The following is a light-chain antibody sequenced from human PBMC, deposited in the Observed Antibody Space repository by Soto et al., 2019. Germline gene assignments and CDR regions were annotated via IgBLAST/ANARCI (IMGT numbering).Light chain of an antibody. CDR2: EVS. V-gene: IGLV2-8*01. CDR3: SSYAGSKHV. J-gene: IGLJ1*01. CDR1: SSDVGGYNY. Sequence: QCVLTQPPSASGAPGQSVTISCTGTSSDVGGYNYVSWYQQHPGKAPKLMIYEVSKRPSGVPDRFSGSKSGNTASLTVSGLQAEDEADYYCSSYAGSKHVFGTGTKVTVL.